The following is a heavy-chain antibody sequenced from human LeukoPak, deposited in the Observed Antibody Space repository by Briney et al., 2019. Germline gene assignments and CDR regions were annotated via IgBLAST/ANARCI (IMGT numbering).Heavy chain of an antibody. Sequence: GGSLRLSCAASGFTFSSYEMNWVRQAPGEELEWVSYISSSGSTIYYADSVKGRFTISRDTAKNSLYLQMNSLRAEDTAVYYCARTIPAADYFDYWGQGTLVTVSS. CDR2: ISSSGSTI. V-gene: IGHV3-48*03. D-gene: IGHD2-2*01. CDR1: GFTFSSYE. CDR3: ARTIPAADYFDY. J-gene: IGHJ4*02.